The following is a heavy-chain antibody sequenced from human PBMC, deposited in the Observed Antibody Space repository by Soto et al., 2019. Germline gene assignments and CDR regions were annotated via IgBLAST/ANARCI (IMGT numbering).Heavy chain of an antibody. CDR1: CGSISSGCYY. CDR2: IYYSGST. V-gene: IGHV4-31*03. Sequence: SLSLPCTVSCGSISSGCYYWSWIRQHPGKVLEWIGYIYYSGSTYYNPSLKSRVTISVDTSKNQFSLKLSSVTAADTAVYYCARGVREYDFWSGYFHDYYYYGMDVWAQGTTVTVSS. CDR3: ARGVREYDFWSGYFHDYYYYGMDV. D-gene: IGHD3-3*01. J-gene: IGHJ6*02.